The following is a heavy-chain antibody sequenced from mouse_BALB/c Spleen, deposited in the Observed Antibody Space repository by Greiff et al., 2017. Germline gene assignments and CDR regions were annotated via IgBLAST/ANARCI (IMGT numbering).Heavy chain of an antibody. CDR2: ISSGSSTI. Sequence: EVKVVESGGGLVQPGGSRKLSCAASGFTFSSFGMHWVRQAPEKGLEWVAYISSGSSTIYYADTVKGRFTISRDNPKNTLFLQMTSLRSEDTAMYYCARWGNYYGSSSYYYAMDYWGQGTSVTVSS. CDR1: GFTFSSFG. J-gene: IGHJ4*01. D-gene: IGHD1-1*01. V-gene: IGHV5-17*02. CDR3: ARWGNYYGSSSYYYAMDY.